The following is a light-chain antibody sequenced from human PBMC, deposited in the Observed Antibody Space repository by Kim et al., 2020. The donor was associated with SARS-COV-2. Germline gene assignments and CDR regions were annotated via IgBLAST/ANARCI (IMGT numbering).Light chain of an antibody. J-gene: IGLJ3*02. CDR2: RNN. CDR3: QASDSSLRVWV. Sequence: LTQPPSLSKHLRQTATLTCTGHSNNVGNQGAVWLQQHQGHPPKLLPYRNNTRPSGLSESLSASRLGNTASLTITGLQLEDEAHSYCQASDSSLRVWV. V-gene: IGLV10-54*01. CDR1: SNNVGNQG.